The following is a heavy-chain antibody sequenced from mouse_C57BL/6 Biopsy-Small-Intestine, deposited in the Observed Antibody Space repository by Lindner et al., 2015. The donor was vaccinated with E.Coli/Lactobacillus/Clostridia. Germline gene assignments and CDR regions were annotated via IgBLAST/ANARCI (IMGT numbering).Heavy chain of an antibody. CDR3: ASHYGFAY. V-gene: IGHV1-66*01. CDR1: GYSFTSYY. Sequence: VQLQESGPELVKPGASVKISCKASGYSFTSYYIHWVKQRPGQGLEWIGWIYPGSGNTKYNEKFKGKATLTADTSSSTAYMQLSSLTSEDSAVYYCASHYGFAYWGQGTLVTVSA. J-gene: IGHJ3*01. D-gene: IGHD1-1*01. CDR2: IYPGSGNT.